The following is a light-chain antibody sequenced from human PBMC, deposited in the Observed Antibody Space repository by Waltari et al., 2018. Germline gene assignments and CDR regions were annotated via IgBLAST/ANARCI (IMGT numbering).Light chain of an antibody. J-gene: IGKJ1*01. CDR3: QQSYSTPPT. CDR2: AAS. Sequence: DIQMTQSPSSLSASVGDRVTITCRASQSISSYLNWYQQKPGKAPKRLIYAASSLQSGVPSRFSGSGSGTDFTLTISSLQPEDFATYYCQQSYSTPPTFGQGTKVEIK. V-gene: IGKV1-39*01. CDR1: QSISSY.